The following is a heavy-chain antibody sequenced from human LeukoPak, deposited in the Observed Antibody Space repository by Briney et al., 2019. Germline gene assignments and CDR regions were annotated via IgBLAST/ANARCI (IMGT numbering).Heavy chain of an antibody. V-gene: IGHV3-48*03. CDR2: ISSSGGAI. J-gene: IGHJ5*02. D-gene: IGHD6-6*01. CDR1: GFTFTNYE. CDR3: ARSMEYSSSSDP. Sequence: GGSLRLSCATSGFTFTNYEFNWVRQAPGKGLEWVLYISSSGGAIYYADSVKGRFTVSRDNAKNSLYLQMNSLRAEDTAVYYCARSMEYSSSSDPWGRGTLVTVSS.